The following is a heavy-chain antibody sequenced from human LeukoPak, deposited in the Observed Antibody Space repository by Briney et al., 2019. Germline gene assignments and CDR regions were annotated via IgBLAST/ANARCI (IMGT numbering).Heavy chain of an antibody. CDR2: IKRKTEGGTA. CDR1: GCTFSNAW. V-gene: IGHV3-15*01. D-gene: IGHD2-15*01. Sequence: GGSLRLSCAASGCTFSNAWMSWVRQAPGKGLEWVGRIKRKTEGGTADYAVPVKGRFTISRDDSKNTLYLQINSLKTEDTAVYYCATDLLDYWGQGALVAVSS. CDR3: ATDLLDY. J-gene: IGHJ4*02.